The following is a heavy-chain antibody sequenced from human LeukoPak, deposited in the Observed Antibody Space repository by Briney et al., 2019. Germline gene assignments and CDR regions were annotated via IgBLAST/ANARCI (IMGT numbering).Heavy chain of an antibody. CDR2: ISSSSSYI. D-gene: IGHD1-26*01. V-gene: IGHV3-21*01. Sequence: GGSLRLSCAASGFTFSSYSMNWVRQAPGKGLEWVSSISSSSSYIYYADSVKGRFTISRDNAKNSLYLQMNSLRAEDTAVYYCARGMLPTIVGAYYFDYWGQGTLVTVSS. CDR1: GFTFSSYS. CDR3: ARGMLPTIVGAYYFDY. J-gene: IGHJ4*02.